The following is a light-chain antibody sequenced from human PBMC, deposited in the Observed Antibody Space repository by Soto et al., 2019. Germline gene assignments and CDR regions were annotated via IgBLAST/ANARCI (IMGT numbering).Light chain of an antibody. Sequence: EIVLTQSPATLSLSPGERATLSCRASQSVGSYLAWYQQKPGQAPRLLIHDASNRATGIPARFSGSGSGTDFTLTISSLEPEDFAVYYCQQRSNWPPVTFGGGTKVEIK. CDR2: DAS. CDR1: QSVGSY. CDR3: QQRSNWPPVT. V-gene: IGKV3-11*01. J-gene: IGKJ4*01.